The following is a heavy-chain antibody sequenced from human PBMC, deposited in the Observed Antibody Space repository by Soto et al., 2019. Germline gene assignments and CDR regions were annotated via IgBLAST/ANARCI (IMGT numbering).Heavy chain of an antibody. CDR1: GGSISNHY. J-gene: IGHJ5*02. CDR3: ARGGYRTLAWFDP. CDR2: IYHSGTT. D-gene: IGHD6-13*01. Sequence: QVQVQESGPGLVKPSETLSLTCTVSGGSISNHYWSWIRQSPGKGLEWIANIYHSGTTNYNLSLKGRVTISIDSSKNQVSLKLNSATAADTAVYYCARGGYRTLAWFDPWGQGTLVTVSS. V-gene: IGHV4-59*11.